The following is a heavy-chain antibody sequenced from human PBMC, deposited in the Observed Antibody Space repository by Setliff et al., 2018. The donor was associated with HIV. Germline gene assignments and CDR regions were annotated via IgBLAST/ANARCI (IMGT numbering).Heavy chain of an antibody. CDR3: ARAAPDYFDY. CDR1: GFTFSSYW. V-gene: IGHV3-74*01. J-gene: IGHJ4*02. Sequence: VGSLRLSCAASGFTFSSYWMHWVRQGPGKGLVWVSRINSDVSSTSYADSVKGRFTISRDNAKNTVYLQMNSLRAEDTAVYYCARAAPDYFDYWGQGTLVTVSS. CDR2: INSDVSST.